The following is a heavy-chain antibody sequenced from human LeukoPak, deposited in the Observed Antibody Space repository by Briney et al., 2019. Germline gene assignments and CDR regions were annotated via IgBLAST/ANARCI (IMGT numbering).Heavy chain of an antibody. J-gene: IGHJ4*02. Sequence: PGGSLRLSCAASGFTFSSFGMHWVRQAPGKGLEWVAVIWYDASNKYYADSVKGRFTISRDNSKNTLCLQMNSLRDDDTAVYYCVRGVGVSRFNYLDSWGQGTLVIVSS. CDR2: IWYDASNK. CDR1: GFTFSSFG. CDR3: VRGVGVSRFNYLDS. D-gene: IGHD6-13*01. V-gene: IGHV3-33*01.